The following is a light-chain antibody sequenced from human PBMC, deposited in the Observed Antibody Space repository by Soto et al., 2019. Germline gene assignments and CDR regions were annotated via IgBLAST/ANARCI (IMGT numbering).Light chain of an antibody. CDR3: MQALQTPWT. Sequence: DIVMTPSPLSLPVTPGEPASISCRSNQSLLHSDGYNYLDWYLQKPGQSPQLLIYLGSNRASGVPDRFSGSGSGTDFTLRISRVEAEDVGVYYCMQALQTPWTFGQGTKVEFK. V-gene: IGKV2-28*01. CDR1: QSLLHSDGYNY. CDR2: LGS. J-gene: IGKJ1*01.